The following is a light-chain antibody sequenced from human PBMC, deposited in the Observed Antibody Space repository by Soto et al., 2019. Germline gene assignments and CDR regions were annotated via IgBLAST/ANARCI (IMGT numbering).Light chain of an antibody. J-gene: IGKJ2*01. Sequence: ELVLTQSPGTLSLSPGERATLSCRASLSVTNDYVAWYQQKPGQAPRLLLYGASNRATGIPDRFSGSGSGTDFTLTISRLEPEDFAVYSCQQYGTSPYTFGQGTKLEIK. CDR1: LSVTNDY. CDR2: GAS. V-gene: IGKV3-20*01. CDR3: QQYGTSPYT.